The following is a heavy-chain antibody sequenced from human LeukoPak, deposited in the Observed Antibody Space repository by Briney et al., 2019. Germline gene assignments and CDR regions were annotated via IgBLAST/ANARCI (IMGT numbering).Heavy chain of an antibody. CDR1: GFTFSSYS. Sequence: GGSLRLSCAASGFTFSSYSMNWVRQAPGKGLEWVSSISSSSSYIYYADSVKGRFTISRDNAKNSLYLQMNSLRAEDTAVYYCASSSGYCSGGSCYFYYFDYWGQGTLVTVSS. J-gene: IGHJ4*02. D-gene: IGHD2-15*01. CDR3: ASSSGYCSGGSCYFYYFDY. CDR2: ISSSSSYI. V-gene: IGHV3-21*01.